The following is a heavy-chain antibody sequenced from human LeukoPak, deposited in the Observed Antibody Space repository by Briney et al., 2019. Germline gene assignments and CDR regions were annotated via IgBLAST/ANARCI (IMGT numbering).Heavy chain of an antibody. V-gene: IGHV1-18*01. D-gene: IGHD5-12*01. J-gene: IGHJ6*02. CDR3: ARSRGGLRLPSYYYYGMDV. CDR1: GYTFTNYG. Sequence: ASVKVSCKASGYTFTNYGLSRVRQAPGQGLEWMGWISPYNDDTNYAQKLQGRVTMTTDTSTSTAYMELRSLRSDDTAVYYCARSRGGLRLPSYYYYGMDVWGQGTTVTVSS. CDR2: ISPYNDDT.